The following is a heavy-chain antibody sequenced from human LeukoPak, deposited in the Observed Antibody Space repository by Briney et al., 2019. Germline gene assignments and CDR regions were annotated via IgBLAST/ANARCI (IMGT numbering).Heavy chain of an antibody. CDR1: GFTFSSSW. Sequence: PGGSLRLSCAASGFTFSSSWMHWVRQAPGKGLVWVSRITRDGSSTTYADSVKGRFTTSIDNAKNTLYLQMDSLRDDDTAVYYCARDPGYESWSPFWGGMDVWGNGTTVTVSS. V-gene: IGHV3-74*01. D-gene: IGHD3-16*01. CDR3: ARDPGYESWSPFWGGMDV. J-gene: IGHJ6*04. CDR2: ITRDGSST.